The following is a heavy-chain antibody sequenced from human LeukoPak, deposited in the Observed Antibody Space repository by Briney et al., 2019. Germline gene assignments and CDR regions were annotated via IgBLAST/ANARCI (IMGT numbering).Heavy chain of an antibody. CDR1: GYSFTNYW. D-gene: IGHD4-17*01. J-gene: IGHJ4*02. Sequence: GESLQISCKASGYSFTNYWIGCVRPMPGKGLEWVGIIYPGDFDTRYSPSFQGRVTISADKSISTAYLQWSSLQASDTAMYYCARHGTASVYGDSIDYWGQGTLVTVSS. V-gene: IGHV5-51*01. CDR2: IYPGDFDT. CDR3: ARHGTASVYGDSIDY.